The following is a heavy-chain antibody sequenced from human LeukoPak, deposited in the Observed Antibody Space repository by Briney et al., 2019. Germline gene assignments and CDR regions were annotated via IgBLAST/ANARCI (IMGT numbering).Heavy chain of an antibody. Sequence: SETLSLTCSVSGGSISSNYWSWIRQPPGKGLEWIGNIYYSGSTNYNPSLKSRVTISVATSKNQFSLKLSSVTAADTAVYYCARVQQQLLPFDYWGQGILVTVSS. CDR2: IYYSGST. D-gene: IGHD6-13*01. J-gene: IGHJ4*02. CDR3: ARVQQQLLPFDY. CDR1: GGSISSNY. V-gene: IGHV4-59*01.